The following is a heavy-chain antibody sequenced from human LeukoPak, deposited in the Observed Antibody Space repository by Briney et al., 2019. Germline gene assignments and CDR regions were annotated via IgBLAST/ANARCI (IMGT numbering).Heavy chain of an antibody. CDR1: GFTFSDYA. J-gene: IGHJ4*02. V-gene: IGHV3-49*03. CDR3: TREKRYFDWFQADY. D-gene: IGHD3-9*01. Sequence: GGSLRLSCTASGFTFSDYAMSWFRQAPGKGLEWVGFIRNKAYGGTAEYAASVKGRFTISRNDSKTIAYLQMNSLKTEDTAVYYCTREKRYFDWFQADYWGQGTLVTVSS. CDR2: IRNKAYGGTA.